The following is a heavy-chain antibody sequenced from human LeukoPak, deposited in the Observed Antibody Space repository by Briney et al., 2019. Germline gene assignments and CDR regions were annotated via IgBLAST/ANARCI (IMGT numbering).Heavy chain of an antibody. CDR2: IYTSGST. CDR3: ARVNYGSGSYQHYYYYMDV. Sequence: SETLSLTCTVSGGSISSYYWSWIRQPAGKGLEWIGRIYTSGSTNYNPSLKSRVTMSVDTSKNQFSLKLSSVTAADTAVYYCARVNYGSGSYQHYYYYMDVWGKGTTVTVPS. CDR1: GGSISSYY. D-gene: IGHD3-10*01. J-gene: IGHJ6*03. V-gene: IGHV4-4*07.